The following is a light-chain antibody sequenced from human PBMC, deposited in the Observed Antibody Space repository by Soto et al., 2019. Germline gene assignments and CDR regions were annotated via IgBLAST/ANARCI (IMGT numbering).Light chain of an antibody. V-gene: IGLV2-8*01. Sequence: QSALTQPPSASGSPGQSVTISCTGTGSDIGAYNYVSWYQQYPGKAPKVMIYDVIKRPSGVPDRFSGSKSGNTASLTVSGLRADDEAVYYCAAWDDSLSGVFGTGTKLTVL. CDR3: AAWDDSLSGV. J-gene: IGLJ1*01. CDR1: GSDIGAYNY. CDR2: DVI.